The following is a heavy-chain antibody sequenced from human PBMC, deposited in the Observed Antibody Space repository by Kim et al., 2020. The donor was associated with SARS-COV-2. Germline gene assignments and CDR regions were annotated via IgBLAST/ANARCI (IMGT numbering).Heavy chain of an antibody. J-gene: IGHJ4*02. CDR1: GYTFTSYA. D-gene: IGHD3-10*01. V-gene: IGHV1-3*01. Sequence: ASVKVSCKASGYTFTSYAMHWVRQAPGQRLEWMGWINAGNGNTKYSQKFQGRVTITRATSASTAYMELSSLRSEDTAVYYCARERTMVRGVIITNWGQGTLVTVSS. CDR3: ARERTMVRGVIITN. CDR2: INAGNGNT.